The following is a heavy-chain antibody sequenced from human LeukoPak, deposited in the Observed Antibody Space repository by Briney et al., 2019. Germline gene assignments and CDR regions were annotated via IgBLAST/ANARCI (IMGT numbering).Heavy chain of an antibody. Sequence: PSETLSLTCTVSGGSISSSSYYWGWIRQPLGKGLEWIGSIYYSGSTYYNPSLKSRVTISVDTSKNQFSLKLSSVTAADTAVYYCARVPGRVVGVVISPFDYWGQGTLVAVSS. V-gene: IGHV4-39*01. CDR3: ARVPGRVVGVVISPFDY. CDR1: GGSISSSSYY. J-gene: IGHJ4*02. CDR2: IYYSGST. D-gene: IGHD3-3*01.